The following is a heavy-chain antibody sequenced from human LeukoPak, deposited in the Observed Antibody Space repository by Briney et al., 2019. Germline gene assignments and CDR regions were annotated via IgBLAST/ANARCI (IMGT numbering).Heavy chain of an antibody. J-gene: IGHJ3*02. CDR2: IYPGDSNT. CDR3: ARRLATATLNI. CDR1: GYSFSTYW. V-gene: IGHV5-51*01. Sequence: GESLRISCKASGYSFSTYWIGWVRQMPGKGLEWMGIIYPGDSNTRYGPSFQGQVTISADKSISTAYLQWNSLKASDTAMYYCARRLATATLNIWGQGTMVTVSS. D-gene: IGHD2-15*01.